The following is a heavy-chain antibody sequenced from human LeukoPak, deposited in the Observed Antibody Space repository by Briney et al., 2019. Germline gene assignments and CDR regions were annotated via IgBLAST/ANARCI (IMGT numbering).Heavy chain of an antibody. CDR1: GFTFDDYT. CDR3: VSSGYDYYYFDY. CDR2: ISWDGGST. Sequence: GGSLRLSCAASGFTFDDYTMHWVRQAPAKGQEWVSLISWDGGSTYYADSVKGRFTISRDNSKNSLYLQMNSLRTEDTALYYCVSSGYDYYYFDYWGQGTLVTVSS. J-gene: IGHJ4*02. D-gene: IGHD5-12*01. V-gene: IGHV3-43*01.